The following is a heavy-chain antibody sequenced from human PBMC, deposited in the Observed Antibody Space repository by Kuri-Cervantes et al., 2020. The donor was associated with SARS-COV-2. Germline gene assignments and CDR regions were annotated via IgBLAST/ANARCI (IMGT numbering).Heavy chain of an antibody. Sequence: SETLSFTCAVYGGSFSGYYWSWIRQPPGKGLEWIGEINHSGSTNYNPSLKSRVTISVDTSKNQFSLKLSSVTAADTAVYYCARAVKRFDYWGQGTLVTVSS. D-gene: IGHD2/OR15-2a*01. CDR1: GGSFSGYY. CDR2: INHSGST. CDR3: ARAVKRFDY. V-gene: IGHV4-34*01. J-gene: IGHJ4*02.